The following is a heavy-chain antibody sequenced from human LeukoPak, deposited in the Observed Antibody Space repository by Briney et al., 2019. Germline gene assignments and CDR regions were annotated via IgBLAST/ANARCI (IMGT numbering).Heavy chain of an antibody. CDR2: FYYNGST. D-gene: IGHD2-21*02. V-gene: IGHV4-59*08. CDR3: ARHRFASAVILDY. Sequence: SETLSLTCSVSGCAVTSFYCSWIRQSPGKGLEWIGYFYYNGSTKYNPSLKSRVTMSGVTAKNQLSLKLRSVTAAETAMYYCARHRFASAVILDYWGQGDPVTVSS. J-gene: IGHJ4*02. CDR1: GCAVTSFY.